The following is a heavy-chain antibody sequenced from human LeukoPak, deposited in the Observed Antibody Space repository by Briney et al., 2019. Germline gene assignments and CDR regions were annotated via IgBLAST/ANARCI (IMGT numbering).Heavy chain of an antibody. CDR1: GGSISSSSHY. Sequence: SETLSLTCTVSGGSISSSSHYWGWIRQPPVKGLEWIGSMYYRGSTYHNPSLKSRVTISVDTSKNQFSLKLTSVTAADTAVYYCTRAASSGPLFTYHMDVWGKGTTVTVSS. V-gene: IGHV4-39*07. D-gene: IGHD3-22*01. J-gene: IGHJ6*03. CDR2: MYYRGST. CDR3: TRAASSGPLFTYHMDV.